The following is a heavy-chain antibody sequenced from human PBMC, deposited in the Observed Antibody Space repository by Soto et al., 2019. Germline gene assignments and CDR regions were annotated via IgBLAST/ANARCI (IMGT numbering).Heavy chain of an antibody. CDR2: IIPFLDTT. CDR1: GGTSSNDI. D-gene: IGHD5-12*01. J-gene: IGHJ4*02. V-gene: IGHV1-69*08. CDR3: VRDSPIGSTFSGYDGIDY. Sequence: QVQLVQSGAEVKKPGPSVKVSCKTSGGTSSNDIITWVRQAPGQGLKWMRRIIPFLDTTNYAQNFQGRVTITAEKSTGTAYMELNRLRSEETAVYYCVRDSPIGSTFSGYDGIDYWGQGTLVTVSS.